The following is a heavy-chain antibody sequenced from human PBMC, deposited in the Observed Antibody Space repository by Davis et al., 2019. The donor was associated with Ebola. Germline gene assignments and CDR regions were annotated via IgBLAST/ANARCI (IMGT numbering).Heavy chain of an antibody. Sequence: GESLKISCAASGFSFSIFAMTWVRQAPGKGLEWVPGISGSGGSIYYADSVKGRFTISRDSSKNTLYLQMNSLRAEDTAVYYCAKVRYYSTWRGGFDSWGQGTLVTVSS. CDR2: ISGSGGSI. CDR3: AKVRYYSTWRGGFDS. D-gene: IGHD3-3*01. V-gene: IGHV3-23*01. J-gene: IGHJ4*02. CDR1: GFSFSIFA.